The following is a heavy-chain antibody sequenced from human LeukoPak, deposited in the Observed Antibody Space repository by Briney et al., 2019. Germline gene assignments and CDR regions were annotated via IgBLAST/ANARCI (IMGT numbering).Heavy chain of an antibody. D-gene: IGHD2-2*01. CDR2: IRYDGSNK. J-gene: IGHJ6*04. Sequence: GGSLRLSCAASGFTFSSYGMHWVRQAPGKGLEWVAFIRYDGSNKHYADSVKGRFTISRDNSMNTLYLQMHSPRAEDMAVYYCAKGLNRGVVIMPAGQMDVWGKGTTGTISS. V-gene: IGHV3-30*02. CDR1: GFTFSSYG. CDR3: AKGLNRGVVIMPAGQMDV.